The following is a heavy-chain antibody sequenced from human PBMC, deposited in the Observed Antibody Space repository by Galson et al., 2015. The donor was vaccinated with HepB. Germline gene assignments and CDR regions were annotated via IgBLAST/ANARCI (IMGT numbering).Heavy chain of an antibody. D-gene: IGHD3-10*01. V-gene: IGHV3-30*04. CDR3: ARAVTMVRELDY. CDR1: GFTFTRYT. Sequence: SLRLSCAASGFTFTRYTMHWVRQAPGKGLEWVAFISYDGSNQCYADSVKGRFTISRDNSKNTLYLQMNSLRPEDTAVYYCARAVTMVRELDYWGQGTLVTVSS. CDR2: ISYDGSNQ. J-gene: IGHJ4*02.